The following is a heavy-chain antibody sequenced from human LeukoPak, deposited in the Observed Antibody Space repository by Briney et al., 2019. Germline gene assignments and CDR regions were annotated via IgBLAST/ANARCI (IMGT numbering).Heavy chain of an antibody. CDR1: GVSINTCCYY. CDR2: KYYSGST. V-gene: IGHV4-61*01. CDR3: ARGRSYGFDFDS. J-gene: IGHJ4*02. D-gene: IGHD5-18*01. Sequence: SETLSLTRDVSGVSINTCCYYWTWIRQPPGKGLEWIGYKYYSGSTRYNSSLRSRLTISLDSSKNQFSLRLTSVTAADTAVYYCARGRSYGFDFDSWGPGTLVIVSS.